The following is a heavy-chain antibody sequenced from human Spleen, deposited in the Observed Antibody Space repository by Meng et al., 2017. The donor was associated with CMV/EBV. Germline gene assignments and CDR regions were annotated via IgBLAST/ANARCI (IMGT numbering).Heavy chain of an antibody. CDR1: GGSFSGYY. D-gene: IGHD3-10*01. CDR3: ARVSHYGSARNHYYFDY. J-gene: IGHJ4*02. V-gene: IGHV4-34*01. Sequence: SETLSLTCAVYGGSFSGYYWSWIRQPPGKGLEWIGEINHSGCTNYNPSLKSRVTISVDTSKNQFSLKLSSVTAADTAVYYCARVSHYGSARNHYYFDYWGQGTLVTVSS. CDR2: INHSGCT.